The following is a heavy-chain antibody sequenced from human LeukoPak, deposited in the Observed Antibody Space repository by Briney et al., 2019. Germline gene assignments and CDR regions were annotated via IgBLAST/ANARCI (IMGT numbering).Heavy chain of an antibody. CDR2: ISGGGGST. J-gene: IGHJ5*02. CDR3: AKGSGINHYHWIDP. Sequence: GGSLRLSCAASGFTFSNYAMNWVRQAPGKGLEWVSGISGGGGSTYYADSVKGRFTISRDNSKNILYLQMDSLRAEDTALYYCAKGSGINHYHWIDPWGQGTLVTVSS. CDR1: GFTFSNYA. V-gene: IGHV3-23*01. D-gene: IGHD1-14*01.